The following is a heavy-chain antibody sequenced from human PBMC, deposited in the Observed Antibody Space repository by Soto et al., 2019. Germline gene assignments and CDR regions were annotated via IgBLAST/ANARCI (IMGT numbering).Heavy chain of an antibody. J-gene: IGHJ6*02. Sequence: PXEPLSLTCTVSGGSFSTGSSNWSWIRQPPGKGLEWIGKIFFTGSAHYNPSLRNRVTMSVDTSKDQFSLTLTSVTAADTAVYYCARDGHGMDVWGQVTTVTVSS. CDR1: GGSFSTGSSN. CDR3: ARDGHGMDV. CDR2: IFFTGSA. V-gene: IGHV4-61*01.